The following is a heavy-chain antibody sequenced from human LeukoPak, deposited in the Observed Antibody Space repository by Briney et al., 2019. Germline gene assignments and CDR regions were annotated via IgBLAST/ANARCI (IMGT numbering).Heavy chain of an antibody. V-gene: IGHV3-20*04. D-gene: IGHD3-9*01. J-gene: IGHJ4*02. CDR1: GFTFDDYG. Sequence: GGSLRLSCAASGFTFDDYGMSWVRQAPGKGLEWVSGINWNGGSTGYADSVKGRFTISRDNAKNSLYLQMNSLRAEDTALCYCARSNVLRYFGSGGFDYWGQGTLVTVSS. CDR2: INWNGGST. CDR3: ARSNVLRYFGSGGFDY.